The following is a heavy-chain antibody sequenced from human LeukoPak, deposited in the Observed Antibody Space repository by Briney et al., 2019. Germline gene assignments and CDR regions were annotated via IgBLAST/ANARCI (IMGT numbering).Heavy chain of an antibody. Sequence: SETLSLTCTVSGGSISSYYWSWIRQPAGKGLEWIGRIYTSGSTNYNPSLKSRVTMSVDTSKNQFSLKLSSVTAADTAVYYCARDAEKNYDFWSGISQYYYYMDVWGKGTTVTVSS. D-gene: IGHD3-3*01. CDR2: IYTSGST. CDR3: ARDAEKNYDFWSGISQYYYYMDV. J-gene: IGHJ6*03. CDR1: GGSISSYY. V-gene: IGHV4-4*07.